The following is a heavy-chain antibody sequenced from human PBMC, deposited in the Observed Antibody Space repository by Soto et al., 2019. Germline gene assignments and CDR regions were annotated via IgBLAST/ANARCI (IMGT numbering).Heavy chain of an antibody. V-gene: IGHV3-23*01. D-gene: IGHD6-13*01. CDR3: AKDSTYSSSPHALDY. J-gene: IGHJ4*02. Sequence: EVQLLESGGGLVQPWGSLRLSCAASGFTFSSYAMSWVRQAPGKGLEWVSAISGSGGSTYYADSVKGRFTISRDNSKNTLYLQMYSMRAEDTAVYYCAKDSTYSSSPHALDYWGQGTLVTVSS. CDR1: GFTFSSYA. CDR2: ISGSGGST.